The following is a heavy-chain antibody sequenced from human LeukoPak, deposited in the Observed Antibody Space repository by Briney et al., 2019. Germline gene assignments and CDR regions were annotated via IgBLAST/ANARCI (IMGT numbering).Heavy chain of an antibody. J-gene: IGHJ6*02. CDR2: INHSGST. CDR1: GGSFSGYY. Sequence: SETLSLTCAVYGGSFSGYYWSWIRQPPGKGLEWIGEINHSGSTNYSPSLKSRVTISVDTSKNQFSLKLSSVTAADTAVYYCARGRNTMVRGVTRYYYGMDVWGQGTTVTVSS. V-gene: IGHV4-34*01. CDR3: ARGRNTMVRGVTRYYYGMDV. D-gene: IGHD3-10*01.